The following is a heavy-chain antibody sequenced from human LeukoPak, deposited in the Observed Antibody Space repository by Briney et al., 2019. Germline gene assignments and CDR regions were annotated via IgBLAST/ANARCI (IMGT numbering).Heavy chain of an antibody. V-gene: IGHV1-18*01. J-gene: IGHJ4*02. D-gene: IGHD3-10*01. CDR3: ARDSWFGELLSPSFIDY. CDR1: GYTFTSYG. CDR2: ISAYNGNT. Sequence: ASVKVSCKASGYTFTSYGISWVRQAPGQGLEWMGWISAYNGNTNYAQKLQGRVTVTTDTSTSTAYMELRSLRSDDTAVYYCARDSWFGELLSPSFIDYWGQGTLVTVSS.